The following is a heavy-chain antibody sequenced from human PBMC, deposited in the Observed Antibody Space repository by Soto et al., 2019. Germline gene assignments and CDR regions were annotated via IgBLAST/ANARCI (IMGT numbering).Heavy chain of an antibody. Sequence: QVQLVESGGGLVKPGGSLRLSCAASGFTFSDYYMSWIRQAPGKGLEWVSYISSSSSYTNYADSVKGRFTISRDNAKNSLYLQMNSLRAEDTAVYYCARVDSSPWSLGYWGKGTLVTVSS. V-gene: IGHV3-11*05. CDR2: ISSSSSYT. CDR3: ARVDSSPWSLGY. J-gene: IGHJ4*02. CDR1: GFTFSDYY. D-gene: IGHD3-22*01.